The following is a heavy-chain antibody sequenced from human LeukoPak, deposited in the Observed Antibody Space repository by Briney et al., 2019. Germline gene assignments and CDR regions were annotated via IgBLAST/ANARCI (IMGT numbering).Heavy chain of an antibody. V-gene: IGHV4-59*01. CDR2: IYYSGST. CDR1: GGSISSYY. D-gene: IGHD1-26*01. Sequence: SETLSLTRTVSGGSISSYYWSWIRQPPGKGLEWIGYIYYSGSTNYNPSLKSRVTISVDTSKNQFSLKLSSVTAADTAVYYCARASTIVGANWFDPWGQGTLVTVSS. CDR3: ARASTIVGANWFDP. J-gene: IGHJ5*02.